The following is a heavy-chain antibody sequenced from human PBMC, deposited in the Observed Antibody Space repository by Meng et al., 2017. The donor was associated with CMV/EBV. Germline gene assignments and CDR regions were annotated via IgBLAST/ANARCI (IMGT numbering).Heavy chain of an antibody. CDR2: ISDSAHRT. J-gene: IGHJ4*02. D-gene: IGHD5-24*01. CDR1: GFPFSTFA. V-gene: IGHV3-23*01. Sequence: GESLKISCDASGFPFSTFAMSWARQAPGKGLEWVSTISDSAHRTHHADPVRGRFTISRDNSKNTLYLQMSNLRAEDTAIYYCDGSDYWGQGTMVTVSS. CDR3: DGSDY.